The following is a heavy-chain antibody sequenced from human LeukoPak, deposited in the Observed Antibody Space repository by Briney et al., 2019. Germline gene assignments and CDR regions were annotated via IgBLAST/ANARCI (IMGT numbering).Heavy chain of an antibody. CDR3: ARGPRTRFDY. Sequence: SETLSLTCTVSGGSISSDYWSWIRQPPGKGLEWIAYIYYSGSTNYNPSLKSRVTISVDTSKNQLSLRLRSVTAADTAVYYSARGPRTRFDYWGQGTLVTVSS. V-gene: IGHV4-59*01. CDR1: GGSISSDY. J-gene: IGHJ4*02. D-gene: IGHD1-14*01. CDR2: IYYSGST.